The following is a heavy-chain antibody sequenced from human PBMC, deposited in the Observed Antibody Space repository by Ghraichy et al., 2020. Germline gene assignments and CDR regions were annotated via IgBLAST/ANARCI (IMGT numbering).Heavy chain of an antibody. CDR2: INHSGST. V-gene: IGHV4-34*01. Sequence: SETLSLTCAVYGGSFSGYYWSWIRQPPGKGLEWIGEINHSGSTNYNPSLKSRVTISVDTSKNQFSLKLSSVTAADTAVYYCARGPGIAVAGYYYYYGMDVWVQGTKVTVSS. CDR1: GGSFSGYY. D-gene: IGHD6-19*01. CDR3: ARGPGIAVAGYYYYYGMDV. J-gene: IGHJ6*02.